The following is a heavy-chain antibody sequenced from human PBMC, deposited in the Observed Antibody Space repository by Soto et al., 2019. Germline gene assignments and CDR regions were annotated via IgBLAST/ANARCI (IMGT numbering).Heavy chain of an antibody. CDR2: ISYDGSNK. CDR1: GFTFSSYA. J-gene: IGHJ4*02. Sequence: QVQLVESGGGVVQPGRSLRLSCAASGFTFSSYAMHWVRQAPGKGLEWVAVISYDGSNKYYADSVKGRFTISRDNSKNTLYLKMNSLRAEDTAVYYCARVASYDFLSHYFDSWGQGTLVTVSS. V-gene: IGHV3-30-3*01. D-gene: IGHD3-3*01. CDR3: ARVASYDFLSHYFDS.